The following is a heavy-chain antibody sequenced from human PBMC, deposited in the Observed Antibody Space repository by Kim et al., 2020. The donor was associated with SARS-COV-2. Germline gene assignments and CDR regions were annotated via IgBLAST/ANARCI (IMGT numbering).Heavy chain of an antibody. D-gene: IGHD4-17*01. CDR1: GGSISSYY. V-gene: IGHV4-59*01. CDR2: IYYSGST. CDR3: ARADYGGNLEYFQH. Sequence: SETLSLTCTVSGGSISSYYWSWIRQPPGKGLEWIGYIYYSGSTNYNPSLKSRVTISVDTSKNQFSLKLSSVTAADTAVYYCARADYGGNLEYFQHWGQGTLVTVSS. J-gene: IGHJ1*01.